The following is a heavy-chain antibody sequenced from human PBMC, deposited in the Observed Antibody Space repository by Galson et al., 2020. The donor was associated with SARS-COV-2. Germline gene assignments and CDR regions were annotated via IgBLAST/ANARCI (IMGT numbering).Heavy chain of an antibody. Sequence: GESLKISCKGSGYSFTSYWIGWVRQMPGKGLEWMGIIYPGDSDTRYSPSFQGQVTISADKSISTAYLQWSSLKASDTAMYYCARLLNYYDRSGYSRPAAFDPWGQGTLVTVSS. CDR1: GYSFTSYW. J-gene: IGHJ5*02. V-gene: IGHV5-51*01. D-gene: IGHD3-22*01. CDR2: IYPGDSDT. CDR3: ARLLNYYDRSGYSRPAAFDP.